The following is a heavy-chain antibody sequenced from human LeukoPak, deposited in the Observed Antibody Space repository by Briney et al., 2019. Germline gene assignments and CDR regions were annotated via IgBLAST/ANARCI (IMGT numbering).Heavy chain of an antibody. V-gene: IGHV4-4*07. CDR2: IYSSGST. CDR3: ARGPTTGDLLRRFDP. D-gene: IGHD1-26*01. CDR1: GGSISSYY. Sequence: KPSETLSLTCTVSGGSISSYYWSWIRKPAGKGLEWIGRIYSSGSTNYNPSLKSRVTMSVDTSKNQFSLKLSSVTATDTAVYYCARGPTTGDLLRRFDPWGQGTPVTVSS. J-gene: IGHJ5*02.